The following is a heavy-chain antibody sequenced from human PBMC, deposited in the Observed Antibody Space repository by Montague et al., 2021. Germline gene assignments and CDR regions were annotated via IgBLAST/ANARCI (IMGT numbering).Heavy chain of an antibody. V-gene: IGHV3-74*01. CDR3: VRDLNWAVDY. CDR2: ISPDGSCT. J-gene: IGHJ4*02. Sequence: SLRLSCAASGFTFSNYWMHWVRQAPGKGLLWVSRISPDGSCTNYADSVRGRFTISRDNTKNTLCLQMSSLRAEDTALYYCVRDLNWAVDYWGQGTLVTVSS. D-gene: IGHD7-27*01. CDR1: GFTFSNYW.